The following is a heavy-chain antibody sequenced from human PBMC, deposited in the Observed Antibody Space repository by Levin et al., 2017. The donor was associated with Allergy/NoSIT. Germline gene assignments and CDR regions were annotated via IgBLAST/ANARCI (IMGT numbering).Heavy chain of an antibody. J-gene: IGHJ6*02. D-gene: IGHD2-15*01. CDR3: AAADCGGGSCYSYYYYGMDG. Sequence: KISCKASGFTFTSSAMQWVRQARGQRLEWIGWIVVGSGNTNYAQKFQERVTITRDMSTSTAYMELSSLRSEDTAVYYCAAADCGGGSCYSYYYYGMDGWGQGTTVTVSS. CDR2: IVVGSGNT. CDR1: GFTFTSSA. V-gene: IGHV1-58*02.